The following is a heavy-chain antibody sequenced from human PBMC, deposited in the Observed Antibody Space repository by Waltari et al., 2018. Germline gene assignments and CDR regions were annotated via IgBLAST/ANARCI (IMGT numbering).Heavy chain of an antibody. D-gene: IGHD2-8*01. CDR1: GGSISDTTSY. CDR2: VFYSGMT. J-gene: IGHJ4*02. V-gene: IGHV4-39*07. Sequence: QLQESGPGVVKPSETLSLTCSVSGGSISDTTSYWGWIRQPPGKGLEWIGTVFYSGMTFYNPSLNSRVTFSVDTSNNHFSLKLQSVTAADTAVYYCSRGGSDYCLNGVCSAFDYWGQGTLVAVSS. CDR3: SRGGSDYCLNGVCSAFDY.